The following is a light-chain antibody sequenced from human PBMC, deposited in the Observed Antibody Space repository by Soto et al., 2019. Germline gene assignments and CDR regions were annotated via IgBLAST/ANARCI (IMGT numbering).Light chain of an antibody. Sequence: DIQMTQSPSTLSASVGDRVTITCRASQSISTWLVLYQQKPGNAPKVLIYDASSLQSGVPSRFSGHGSGTDFTLTISRLQPDDSAIYYCQQYKTYTTFGQGTKLEIK. CDR2: DAS. J-gene: IGKJ2*01. CDR1: QSISTW. V-gene: IGKV1-5*01. CDR3: QQYKTYTT.